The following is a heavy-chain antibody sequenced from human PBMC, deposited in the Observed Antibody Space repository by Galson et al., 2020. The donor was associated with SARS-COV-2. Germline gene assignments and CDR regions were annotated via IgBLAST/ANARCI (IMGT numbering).Heavy chain of an antibody. V-gene: IGHV4-31*03. D-gene: IGHD3-22*01. Sequence: SETLSLTCSVSGDSLSSGAYYWTWIRQHPGKGLEWIGHISYSGSTYYSPSLKSRVTISADTSTNHFSLELSSVTAADTAVYYCARTPPRNSGYYHYGLDVWGQGTTVTVSS. CDR3: ARTPPRNSGYYHYGLDV. CDR2: ISYSGST. J-gene: IGHJ6*02. CDR1: GDSLSSGAYY.